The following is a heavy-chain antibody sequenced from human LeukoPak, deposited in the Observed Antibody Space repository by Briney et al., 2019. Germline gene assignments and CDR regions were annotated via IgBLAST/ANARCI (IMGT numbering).Heavy chain of an antibody. CDR1: GYTFSTYY. D-gene: IGHD6-19*01. Sequence: ASVKVSCKASGYTFSTYYMHWVRQAPGQGLEWMGIINPSGGSTSYAQEFQGRVTMTRDTSTSTVYMELSSLRSEDTAVYYCARDAGGNSGAKYYFDYWGQGTLVTVSS. CDR3: ARDAGGNSGAKYYFDY. V-gene: IGHV1-46*01. J-gene: IGHJ4*02. CDR2: INPSGGST.